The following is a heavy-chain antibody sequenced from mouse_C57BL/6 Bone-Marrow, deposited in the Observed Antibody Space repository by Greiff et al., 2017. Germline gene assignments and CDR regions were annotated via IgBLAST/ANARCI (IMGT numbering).Heavy chain of an antibody. CDR1: GYTFTSYW. J-gene: IGHJ4*01. Sequence: VQLQQPGAELVKPGASVKLSCKASGYTFTSYWMQWVKQRPGQGLEWIGEIDPSDSYTNYNQKFKGKATLTVDTSSRTAYMQLSILTSEDSAVYYCAREKGVYYGYDGYAMDYWGQGTSVTVSS. D-gene: IGHD2-2*01. CDR2: IDPSDSYT. V-gene: IGHV1-50*01. CDR3: AREKGVYYGYDGYAMDY.